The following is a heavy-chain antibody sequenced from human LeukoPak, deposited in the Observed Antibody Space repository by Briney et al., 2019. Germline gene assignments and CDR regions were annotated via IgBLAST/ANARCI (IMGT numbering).Heavy chain of an antibody. V-gene: IGHV3-21*01. D-gene: IGHD3-10*01. CDR2: ISSSSSYI. CDR1: GFTFSSYS. Sequence: GGSLRLSCAASGFTFSSYSMNWVRQAPGKGLEWVSSISSSSSYIYYADSVKGRFTISRDNAKNSLYLQMNSLRAEDTAVYYCARERTYYYGSGSYSPLRSFDYWGQGTLVTVSS. CDR3: ARERTYYYGSGSYSPLRSFDY. J-gene: IGHJ4*02.